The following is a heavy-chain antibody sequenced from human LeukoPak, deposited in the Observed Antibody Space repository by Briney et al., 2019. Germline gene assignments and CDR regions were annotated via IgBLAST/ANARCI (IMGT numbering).Heavy chain of an antibody. D-gene: IGHD5-18*01. Sequence: GSLRLSCAASGFTFDDYAMHWVRQVPGKGLEWVSLISGDGGSTYYADSVKGRFTISRDNSKNTLYLQMNSLRAEDTAVYYCARDAGDTAMVPSAWGQGTLVTVSS. CDR2: ISGDGGST. CDR3: ARDAGDTAMVPSA. CDR1: GFTFDDYA. J-gene: IGHJ4*02. V-gene: IGHV3-43*02.